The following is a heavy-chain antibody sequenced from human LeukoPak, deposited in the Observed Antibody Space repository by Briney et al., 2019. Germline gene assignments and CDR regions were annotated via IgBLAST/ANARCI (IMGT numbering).Heavy chain of an antibody. CDR3: ARDRSSGSYSWFDP. V-gene: IGHV3-21*01. CDR1: GFTFSSYS. J-gene: IGHJ5*02. CDR2: ISSSSYI. D-gene: IGHD1-26*01. Sequence: GGSLRLSCAASGFTFSSYSMNWVRQAPGKGLEWVSSISSSSYIYYADSVKGRFTISRDNAKNSLYLQMNSLRAEDTAVYYCARDRSSGSYSWFDPWGQGTLVTVSS.